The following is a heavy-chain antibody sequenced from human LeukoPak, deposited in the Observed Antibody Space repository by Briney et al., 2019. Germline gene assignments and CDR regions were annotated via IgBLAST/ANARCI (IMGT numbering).Heavy chain of an antibody. J-gene: IGHJ3*02. CDR3: ARCIPSVVLPALHAFDI. V-gene: IGHV4-39*01. CDR2: IYYSGSSSYYHGST. Sequence: SETLSLTRTVSLDSLSSTSYYWGWIRPPPGKGLEWIGSIYYSGSSSYYHGSTYYNPSLKNRVAISVETSKNQFSLSLSTVTAADTAVYYCARCIPSVVLPALHAFDIWGLGTMVTVSS. D-gene: IGHD2-21*02. CDR1: LDSLSSTSYY.